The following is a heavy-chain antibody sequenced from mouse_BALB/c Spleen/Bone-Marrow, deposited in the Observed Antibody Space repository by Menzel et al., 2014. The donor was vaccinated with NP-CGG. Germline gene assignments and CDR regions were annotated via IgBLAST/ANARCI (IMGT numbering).Heavy chain of an antibody. CDR2: ISPSSGGT. J-gene: IGHJ3*01. Sequence: QVQLKESGAELVKPGASVKLSCKASGYTFTSYFLYWVKQRPGQGLEWIGEISPSSGGTNFNEKFKSKATLTIDKSSSTVYMQLSSLTSEDSAVYYCTRSGPGFAYWGQGTLVTVSA. CDR3: TRSGPGFAY. CDR1: GYTFTSYF. V-gene: IGHV1S81*02.